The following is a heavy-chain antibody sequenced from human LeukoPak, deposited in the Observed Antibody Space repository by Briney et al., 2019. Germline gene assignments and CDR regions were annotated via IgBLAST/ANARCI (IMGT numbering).Heavy chain of an antibody. CDR2: MYTGGTT. CDR1: GFTFSSYS. J-gene: IGHJ5*01. D-gene: IGHD2-21*02. CDR3: AKDEVTSGGGLAS. V-gene: IGHV3-53*01. Sequence: PGGSLRLSCAASGFTFSSYSMNWVRQAPGKGLEWVSAMYTGGTTYYADSVTGRFTVSRDTSRNTLFLHMDSLRAEDTADYYCAKDEVTSGGGLASWGQGTLVIVSS.